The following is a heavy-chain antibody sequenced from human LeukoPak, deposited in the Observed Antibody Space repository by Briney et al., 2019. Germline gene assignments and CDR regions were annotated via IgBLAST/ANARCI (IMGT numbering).Heavy chain of an antibody. CDR2: ISYDGSNK. D-gene: IGHD4-23*01. CDR1: GFTFSSYA. V-gene: IGHV3-30-3*01. CDR3: ASIGGYSDYYYGMDV. Sequence: GGSLRLSCAASGFTFSSYAMHWVRQAPGKGLEWVAVISYDGSNKYYADSVKGRFTISRDNSKNTLYLQMNSLRAEDTAVYYCASIGGYSDYYYGMDVWGQGTTVTVSS. J-gene: IGHJ6*02.